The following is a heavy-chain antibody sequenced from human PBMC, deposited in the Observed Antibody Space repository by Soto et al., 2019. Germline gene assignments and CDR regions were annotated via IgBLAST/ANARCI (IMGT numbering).Heavy chain of an antibody. J-gene: IGHJ4*02. CDR2: ISSSGSTI. V-gene: IGHV3-11*01. CDR1: GFTFSDYY. Sequence: GGSLRLSCAASGFTFSDYYMSWIRQAPGKGLEWVSYISSSGSTIYYADSVKGRFTISRDNAKNSLYLQMNSLRAEDTAVYYCAREGSSSWLPLPIDYWGQGTLVTVSS. CDR3: AREGSSSWLPLPIDY. D-gene: IGHD6-13*01.